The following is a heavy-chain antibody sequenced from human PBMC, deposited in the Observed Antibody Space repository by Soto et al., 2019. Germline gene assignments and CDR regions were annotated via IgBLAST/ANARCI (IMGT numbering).Heavy chain of an antibody. CDR1: GSSINSGDCY. CDR3: ARSGRPLTEFHS. CDR2: IYYTGST. J-gene: IGHJ4*02. V-gene: IGHV4-31*03. Sequence: SETLSLTCSVSGSSINSGDCYWNWIRQNPGKGLEWIGFIYYTGSTYCSPSLRSRCSMSLDTSENQFSLKLSSVTAADTAVYYCARSGRPLTEFHSWGQGILVTVS. D-gene: IGHD6-25*01.